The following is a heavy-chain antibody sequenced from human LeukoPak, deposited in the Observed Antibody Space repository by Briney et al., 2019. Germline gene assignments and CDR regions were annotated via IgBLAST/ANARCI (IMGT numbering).Heavy chain of an antibody. CDR1: GFTFTHYY. CDR2: ISGGSDII. CDR3: AKDAKAFYCSSTSCYSDY. J-gene: IGHJ4*02. V-gene: IGHV3-11*01. Sequence: GGSLRLSCAASGFTFTHYYMSWVRQAPGKGLEWVSYISGGSDIIYYADSVKGRFTVSRDNAKNSLYLQMNSLRAEDTAVYYCAKDAKAFYCSSTSCYSDYWGQGTLVTVSS. D-gene: IGHD2-2*01.